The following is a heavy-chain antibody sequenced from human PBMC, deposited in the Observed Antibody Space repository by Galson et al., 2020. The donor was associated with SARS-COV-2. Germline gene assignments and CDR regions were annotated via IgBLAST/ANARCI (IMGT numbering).Heavy chain of an antibody. J-gene: IGHJ4*02. V-gene: IGHV4-59*08. CDR2: IDYSGST. CDR3: VRHGVARLSGAL. CDR1: GGSITRYY. Sequence: ASETLSLTCTVSGGSITRYYWSWIRQPPGKGLEWIGYIDYSGSTNYNAFLNSRVTISVDPSKNQVSLKLSSVTAADTADYYCVRHGVARLSGALWGQGTLVTVSS. D-gene: IGHD3-16*02.